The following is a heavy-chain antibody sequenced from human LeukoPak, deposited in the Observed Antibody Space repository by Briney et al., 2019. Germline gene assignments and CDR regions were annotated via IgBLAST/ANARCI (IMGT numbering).Heavy chain of an antibody. CDR1: GFTFNTYA. J-gene: IGHJ6*02. V-gene: IGHV3-23*01. Sequence: GGSLRLSCAVSGFTFNTYAMSWVRQAPGKGLEWVAGISGSEGSTYYAASVKGRLTISRDNSKNTLYLQMNSPGVEDTAVYYCARVVGLFRYFDWLFDYYGMDVWGQGTTVTVSS. CDR3: ARVVGLFRYFDWLFDYYGMDV. D-gene: IGHD3-9*01. CDR2: ISGSEGST.